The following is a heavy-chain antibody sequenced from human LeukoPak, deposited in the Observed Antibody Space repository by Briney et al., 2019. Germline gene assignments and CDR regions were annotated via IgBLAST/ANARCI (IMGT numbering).Heavy chain of an antibody. J-gene: IGHJ4*02. D-gene: IGHD6-19*01. CDR1: GYSISSGHY. Sequence: TSETLSLTCTVSGYSISSGHYWGWIRQPPGKGLEWIGYIYHSGSTYYNPSLKSRVTISVDRSKNQFSLKLSSVTAADTAVYYCARVESVPPPFFSETIAVAGTYFDYWGQGTLVTVSS. CDR2: IYHSGST. CDR3: ARVESVPPPFFSETIAVAGTYFDY. V-gene: IGHV4-38-2*02.